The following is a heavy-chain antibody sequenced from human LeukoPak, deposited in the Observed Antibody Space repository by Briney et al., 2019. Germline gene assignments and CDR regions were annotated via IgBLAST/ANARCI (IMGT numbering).Heavy chain of an antibody. CDR3: ARDGKQWLVSRGDYGMDV. D-gene: IGHD6-19*01. J-gene: IGHJ6*01. CDR1: GGSITTSSYY. Sequence: PSETLSLTCSVSGGSITTSSYYWGWIRQPPEKGLEWIGSIYYTGGTYYSPSLKSRVTISLDTSKNQFSLKLSSVTAADTAVYYCARDGKQWLVSRGDYGMDVWGQGTTVTVSS. V-gene: IGHV4-39*07. CDR2: IYYTGGT.